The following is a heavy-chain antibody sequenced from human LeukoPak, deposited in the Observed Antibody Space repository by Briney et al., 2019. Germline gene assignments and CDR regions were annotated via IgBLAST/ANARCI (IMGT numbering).Heavy chain of an antibody. CDR2: ISSSGSTI. Sequence: GGSLRLPCAASGFTFSDYYMSWIRQAPGKGLEWVSYISSSGSTIYYADSVKGRFTISRDNAKNSLYLQMNSLRAEDTAVYYCARTYYDFWSGYENWFDPWGQGTLVTVSS. CDR1: GFTFSDYY. J-gene: IGHJ5*02. V-gene: IGHV3-11*01. D-gene: IGHD3-3*01. CDR3: ARTYYDFWSGYENWFDP.